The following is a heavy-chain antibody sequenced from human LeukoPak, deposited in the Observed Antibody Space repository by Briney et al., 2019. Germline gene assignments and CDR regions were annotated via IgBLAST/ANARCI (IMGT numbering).Heavy chain of an antibody. D-gene: IGHD4-17*01. Sequence: PGGSLRLSCAASGFTFSYYNMNWVRQAPGKGLEWVSYISSGSSTIYYADSVKGRLTISRDNAKNSLYLQMNSLRDEDTAVYFCARDRDYAFDYWGQGTLVTVSS. CDR3: ARDRDYAFDY. J-gene: IGHJ4*02. V-gene: IGHV3-48*02. CDR2: ISSGSSTI. CDR1: GFTFSYYN.